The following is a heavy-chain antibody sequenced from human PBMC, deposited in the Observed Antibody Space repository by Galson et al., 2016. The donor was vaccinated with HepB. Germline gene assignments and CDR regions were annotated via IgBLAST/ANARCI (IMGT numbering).Heavy chain of an antibody. CDR3: AASSSTATTTIRLDY. V-gene: IGHV3-33*01. CDR1: GFTFSRYG. J-gene: IGHJ4*02. D-gene: IGHD5-12*01. Sequence: SLRLSCAASGFTFSRYGMHWVRQAPGKGLEWVTVIWYDGSNKYYADSVKGRFTISRDNSKNTLYLQMNSLRAKDTAVYYCAASSSTATTTIRLDYWGQGTLVTVSS. CDR2: IWYDGSNK.